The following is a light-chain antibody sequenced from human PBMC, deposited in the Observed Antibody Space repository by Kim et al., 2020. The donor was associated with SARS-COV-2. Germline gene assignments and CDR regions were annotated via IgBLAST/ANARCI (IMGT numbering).Light chain of an antibody. CDR3: AAWDDSLYGRR. J-gene: IGLJ3*02. V-gene: IGLV1-44*01. CDR1: SPNIGSNA. Sequence: QSVLTQPPSASGTPGQRVTISCSGSSPNIGSNAVSWYQQLPGTAPKLVVYSNDQRPSGVPDRFSGYRSGTSASLAISGLQSEDEADYYCAAWDDSLYGRRFGGGTKVTVL. CDR2: SND.